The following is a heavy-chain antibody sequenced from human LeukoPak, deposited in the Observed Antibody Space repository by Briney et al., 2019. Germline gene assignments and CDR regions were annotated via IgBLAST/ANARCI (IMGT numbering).Heavy chain of an antibody. CDR3: AKDSSVFDY. V-gene: IGHV3-74*01. CDR2: INSDGSST. J-gene: IGHJ4*02. Sequence: GGSLRLSCAASRFTFSTYWMHWVRQAPGKGLVWVSRINSDGSSTDYADSVKGRFTISRDNSKNTVYLQMNSLRAEDTAVYYCAKDSSVFDYWGQGTLVTVSS. CDR1: RFTFSTYW.